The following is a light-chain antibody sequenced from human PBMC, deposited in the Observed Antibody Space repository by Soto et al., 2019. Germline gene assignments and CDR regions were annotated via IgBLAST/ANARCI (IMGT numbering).Light chain of an antibody. Sequence: QSVLTQPPSVSGAPGQRVTISCTGSSSNIGAGYDVHWYQQLPGTAPKLLIYGNSNRPSGVPDRVSGSKSGTSASLAITGLQAEDEADYYCQSYDRSLSGVVFGGGTKLTVL. V-gene: IGLV1-40*01. CDR3: QSYDRSLSGVV. J-gene: IGLJ2*01. CDR2: GNS. CDR1: SSNIGAGYD.